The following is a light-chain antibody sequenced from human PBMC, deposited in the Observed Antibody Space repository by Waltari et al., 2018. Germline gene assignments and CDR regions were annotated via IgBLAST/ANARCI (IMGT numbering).Light chain of an antibody. CDR3: GTWDSSLSGAV. CDR2: ENT. V-gene: IGLV1-51*02. Sequence: QSVLTQPPSVSAAPGQRVTISCSGGSSNIGNNYVSWYRQFPGTAPNLLIYENTERPSRIPGRFSGSKSGTSATLDITGLQAGDEADYYCGTWDSSLSGAVFGGGTHLTVL. CDR1: SSNIGNNY. J-gene: IGLJ7*01.